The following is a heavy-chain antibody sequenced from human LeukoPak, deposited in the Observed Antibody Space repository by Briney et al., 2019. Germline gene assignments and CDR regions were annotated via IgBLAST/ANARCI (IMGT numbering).Heavy chain of an antibody. Sequence: SETLSLTCAVYGGSFSGYYWSWVRQPPGKGLEWIGEINHSGSTNYNPSLKSRVTISVDTSKNQSSLKLSSVTAADTAVYYCARGGGSIVDYWGQGTLVTVSS. V-gene: IGHV4-34*01. CDR1: GGSFSGYY. J-gene: IGHJ4*02. CDR3: ARGGGSIVDY. D-gene: IGHD2-15*01. CDR2: INHSGST.